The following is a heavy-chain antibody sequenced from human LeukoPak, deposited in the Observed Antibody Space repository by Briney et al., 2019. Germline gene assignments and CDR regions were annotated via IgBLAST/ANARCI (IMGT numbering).Heavy chain of an antibody. D-gene: IGHD5-24*01. CDR2: ISPSGGST. Sequence: ASVTVSCKAFGYTFTSNYMHWVGQAPGPGREWMGVISPSGGSTTYAQKFQGRVTMTRDMSTSTDYLELSSLRSEDTDVYYCARDNSVRDEAWWFNPWGQGTLVTVSS. J-gene: IGHJ5*02. CDR1: GYTFTSNY. V-gene: IGHV1-46*01. CDR3: ARDNSVRDEAWWFNP.